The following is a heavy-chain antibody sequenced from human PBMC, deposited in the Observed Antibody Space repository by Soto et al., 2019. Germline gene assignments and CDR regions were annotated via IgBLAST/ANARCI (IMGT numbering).Heavy chain of an antibody. V-gene: IGHV3-53*01. D-gene: IGHD6-6*01. CDR3: AIVRAGGSSSQPFDY. CDR2: IYSGGST. J-gene: IGHJ4*02. CDR1: GFTVSSNY. Sequence: LRLSCAASGFTVSSNYMSWVRQAPGKGLEWVSVIYSGGSTYYADSVKGRFTISRDNSKNTLYLQMNSLRAEDTAVYYCAIVRAGGSSSQPFDYWGQGTLVTVSS.